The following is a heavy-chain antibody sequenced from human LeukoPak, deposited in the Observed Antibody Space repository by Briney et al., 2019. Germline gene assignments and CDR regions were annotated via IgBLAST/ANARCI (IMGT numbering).Heavy chain of an antibody. Sequence: ASVKVSCKASGGTFSSYAISWVRQAPGQGLEWMGRIDPNSGGANYAQKFQGRVTMTRDTSIRTAYMELTSLTTDDTAIYYCARRNDAFDIWGPGTMVTVSS. CDR3: ARRNDAFDI. J-gene: IGHJ3*02. CDR2: IDPNSGGA. CDR1: GGTFSSYA. V-gene: IGHV1-2*06.